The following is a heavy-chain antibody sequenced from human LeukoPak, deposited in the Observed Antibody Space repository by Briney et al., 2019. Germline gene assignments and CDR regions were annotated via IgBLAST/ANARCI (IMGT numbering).Heavy chain of an antibody. CDR3: ARGRGSGHKENWFDP. CDR1: GYTFTTYD. Sequence: PGASVKVSCKASGYTFTTYDINWERQATGQGLEWMGWMNPNSGNTGYTQKFQGRVTMTRNTSISTAYMELSSLRSEDTAVYYCARGRGSGHKENWFDPWGQGTLVTVSS. V-gene: IGHV1-8*01. D-gene: IGHD6-19*01. CDR2: MNPNSGNT. J-gene: IGHJ5*02.